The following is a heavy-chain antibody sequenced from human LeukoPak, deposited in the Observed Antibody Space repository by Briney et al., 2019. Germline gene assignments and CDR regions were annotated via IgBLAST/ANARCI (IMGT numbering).Heavy chain of an antibody. CDR3: ARHAIYGDYARFYFDY. CDR2: IYYSGST. CDR1: GGSISSYY. D-gene: IGHD4-17*01. J-gene: IGHJ4*02. V-gene: IGHV4-59*08. Sequence: SETLSLTCTVSGGSISSYYWSWIRQPPGKGLEWIGYIYYSGSTNYNPSLKSRVTISVDTSKNQFSLKLSSVTAADTAVYYCARHAIYGDYARFYFDYWGQGTLVTVSS.